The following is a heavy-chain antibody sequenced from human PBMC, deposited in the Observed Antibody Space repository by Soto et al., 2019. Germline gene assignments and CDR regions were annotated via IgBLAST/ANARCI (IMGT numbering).Heavy chain of an antibody. Sequence: ASVKVSCKASGYRFTSNVFSWLRQAPGQGLVWMGWISAYSGNTNYAQKLQGRVTMTTDSYTSTAYMERRGLTSDNTAVYFSARLRCSSTRCYTGYYYYGMDVWGQGTTVTVSS. CDR2: ISAYSGNT. D-gene: IGHD2-2*02. V-gene: IGHV1-18*04. CDR1: GYRFTSNV. J-gene: IGHJ6*02. CDR3: ARLRCSSTRCYTGYYYYGMDV.